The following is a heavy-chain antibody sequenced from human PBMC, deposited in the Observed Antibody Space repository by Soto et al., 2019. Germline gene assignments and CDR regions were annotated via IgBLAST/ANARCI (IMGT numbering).Heavy chain of an antibody. D-gene: IGHD5-12*01. Sequence: SVKVSCKASGGTFISYVISWVRQAPGQGLEWMGGIIPIFGTANYAQKFQGRVTITADESTSTAYMELSSLRSEDTAVYYCASSVAKYYYYGMDVWGQGTTVTVSS. J-gene: IGHJ6*02. CDR1: GGTFISYV. V-gene: IGHV1-69*13. CDR3: ASSVAKYYYYGMDV. CDR2: IIPIFGTA.